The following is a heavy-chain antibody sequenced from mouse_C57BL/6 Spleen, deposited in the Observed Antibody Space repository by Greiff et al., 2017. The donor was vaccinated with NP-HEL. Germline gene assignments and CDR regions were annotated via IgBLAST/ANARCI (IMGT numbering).Heavy chain of an antibody. D-gene: IGHD4-1*01. CDR1: GYAFSSYW. J-gene: IGHJ2*01. Sequence: VKLQQSGAELVKPGASVKISCKASGYAFSSYWMNWVKQRPGKGLEWIGQIYPGDGDTNYNGKFKGKATLTADKSSSTAYMQLSSLTSEDSAVYFCARWGLGRGLFDYWGQGTTLTVSS. CDR3: ARWGLGRGLFDY. CDR2: IYPGDGDT. V-gene: IGHV1-80*01.